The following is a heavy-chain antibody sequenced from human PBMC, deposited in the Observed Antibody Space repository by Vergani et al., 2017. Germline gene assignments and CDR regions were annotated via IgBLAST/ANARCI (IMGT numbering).Heavy chain of an antibody. D-gene: IGHD1-26*01. J-gene: IGHJ1*01. V-gene: IGHV4-30-4*01. CDR2: IYYSGCT. CDR1: GGSISRDNYY. CDR3: ARYSGGDSEYFQH. Sequence: QVQLQESGPGLVKPSQTLSLTCTVSGGSISRDNYYWSWIRQPPGKGLEWIGYIYYSGCTYYNPSLKSRVTISVDTSKNQFSLKLSSVTAADTAVYYCARYSGGDSEYFQHWGQGTLVTVSS.